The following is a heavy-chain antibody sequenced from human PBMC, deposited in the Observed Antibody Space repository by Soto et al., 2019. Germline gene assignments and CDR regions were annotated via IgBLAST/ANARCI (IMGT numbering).Heavy chain of an antibody. CDR2: ISATGGST. CDR1: GFTFGIYA. J-gene: IGHJ4*02. CDR3: ATDLSSYYYFDF. D-gene: IGHD2-15*01. V-gene: IGHV3-23*01. Sequence: EVQLLESGGDLVQPGGSLRLSCAASGFTFGIYAMTWVRQAPGKGLEWVSTISATGGSTFYADSVKGRFTISRDNSKNTLYRQMNSLRAEDTAIYYCATDLSSYYYFDFWGQGTLVTVSS.